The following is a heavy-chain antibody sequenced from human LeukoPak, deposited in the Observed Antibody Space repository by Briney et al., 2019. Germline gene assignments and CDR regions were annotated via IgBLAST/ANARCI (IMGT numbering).Heavy chain of an antibody. J-gene: IGHJ4*02. CDR3: AREEAGDFDY. CDR1: GYIFAHNG. Sequence: ASVKVSCKTSGYIFAHNGISWVRQAPGQGPEWMGWISAYNGDTNYAQNFQGRVTMTRDTSTSTVYMELRSLRSDDTAVYYCAREEAGDFDYWGQGTLVTVSS. CDR2: ISAYNGDT. D-gene: IGHD7-27*01. V-gene: IGHV1-18*01.